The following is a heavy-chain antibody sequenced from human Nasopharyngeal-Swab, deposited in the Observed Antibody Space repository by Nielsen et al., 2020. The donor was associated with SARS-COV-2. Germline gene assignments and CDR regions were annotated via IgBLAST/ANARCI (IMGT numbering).Heavy chain of an antibody. CDR2: IYSGGST. CDR3: ARGVVDSSGWGTFDI. Sequence: ESLKISCAASGFTVSSNYMTWVRQTPGKGLEWVAVIYSGGSTDYGDSVRGRFIISRDNSKNTLYLRLNSLGVEDTAVYYCARGVVDSSGWGTFDIWGQGTAVTVSS. V-gene: IGHV3-53*01. CDR1: GFTVSSNY. J-gene: IGHJ3*02. D-gene: IGHD6-19*01.